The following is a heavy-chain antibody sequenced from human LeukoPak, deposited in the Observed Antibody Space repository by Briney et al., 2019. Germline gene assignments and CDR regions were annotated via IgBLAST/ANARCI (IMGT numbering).Heavy chain of an antibody. CDR3: ARVLGGSGRSGEWFDL. D-gene: IGHD6-19*01. CDR1: GFTHGRFE. J-gene: IGHJ5*02. CDR2: ISLRGGTI. V-gene: IGHV3-48*03. Sequence: PGGSLRLSCAASGFTHGRFEMNWVRQAPGKGLEGVSFISLRGGTILYVDSVQGRFTISRDNAKNSLYLQMNTLTAEDTAIYYCARVLGGSGRSGEWFDLWGQGTLVTVSS.